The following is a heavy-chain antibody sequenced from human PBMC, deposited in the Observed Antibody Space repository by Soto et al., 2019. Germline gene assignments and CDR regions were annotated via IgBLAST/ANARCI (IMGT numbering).Heavy chain of an antibody. CDR2: ISSSSSYI. CDR3: AREPYYDFWSGYYWESYYYYYYGMDV. D-gene: IGHD3-3*01. J-gene: IGHJ6*02. Sequence: LRLSCAASGFTFSSYSMNWVRQAPGKGLEWVSSISSSSSYIYYADSVKGRFTISRDNAKNSLYLQMNSLRAEDTAVYYCAREPYYDFWSGYYWESYYYYYYGMDVWGQGTTVTVSS. CDR1: GFTFSSYS. V-gene: IGHV3-21*01.